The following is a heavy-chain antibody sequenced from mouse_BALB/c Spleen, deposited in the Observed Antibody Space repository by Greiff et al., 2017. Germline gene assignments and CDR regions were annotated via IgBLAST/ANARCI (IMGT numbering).Heavy chain of an antibody. V-gene: IGHV14-3*02. J-gene: IGHJ1*01. CDR3: ATDFDV. CDR1: GFNIKDTY. Sequence: VQLQQSGAELVKPGASVKLSCTASGFNIKDTYMHWVKQRPEQGLEWIGRIDPANGNTQYDPKFQGKATTTADTSSNTAYLQLSSLTSEDSAVYYCATDFDVWGEGTTVTVSS. CDR2: IDPANGNT.